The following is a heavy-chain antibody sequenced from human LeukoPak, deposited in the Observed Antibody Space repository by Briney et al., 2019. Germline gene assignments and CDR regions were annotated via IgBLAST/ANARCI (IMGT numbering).Heavy chain of an antibody. CDR2: IYISGST. J-gene: IGHJ6*03. CDR1: GGSISSYY. CDR3: ARVIYDEGYYYMDV. Sequence: SETLSLTCTVSGGSISSYYWSWIRQPAGKGLEWIGRIYISGSTNYNPSRKSRVTMSVDTSRPQFSLKLSSVTAADTAVYYCARVIYDEGYYYMDVWGKGTTVTVSS. V-gene: IGHV4-4*07. D-gene: IGHD3-22*01.